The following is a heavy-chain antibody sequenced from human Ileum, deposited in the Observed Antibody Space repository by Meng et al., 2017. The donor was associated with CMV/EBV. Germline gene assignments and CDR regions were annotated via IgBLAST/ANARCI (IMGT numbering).Heavy chain of an antibody. CDR3: APYYSGSETYPSAH. Sequence: SETLSLTCTVSGGSISNRFIYWAWIRQAPGKGLEWIGNVYYTGSNFFNPSLKSRVTISIDTSKNQFSLKLSSVNAADTAVYYCAPYYSGSETYPSAHWGQGKQVTVSS. J-gene: IGHJ4*01. V-gene: IGHV4-39*07. D-gene: IGHD3-10*01. CDR1: GGSISNRFIY. CDR2: VYYTGSN.